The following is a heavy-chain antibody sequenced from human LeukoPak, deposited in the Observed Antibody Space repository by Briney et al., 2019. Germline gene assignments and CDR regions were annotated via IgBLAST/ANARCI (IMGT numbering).Heavy chain of an antibody. Sequence: ASVKASCKASGYTFISYSISWVRQAPGQGLEWMGWISTYNGNTNYAQKLQGRVTMTTDTSTSTAYMELRSLRSEDTAVYYCARVRGRPLGPGGWYYYDSSGYYGPKYYFDYWGQGTLVTVSS. CDR2: ISTYNGNT. CDR3: ARVRGRPLGPGGWYYYDSSGYYGPKYYFDY. CDR1: GYTFISYS. D-gene: IGHD3-22*01. J-gene: IGHJ4*02. V-gene: IGHV1-18*01.